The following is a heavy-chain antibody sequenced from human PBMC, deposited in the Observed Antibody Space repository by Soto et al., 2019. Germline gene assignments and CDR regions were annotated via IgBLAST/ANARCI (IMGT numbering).Heavy chain of an antibody. CDR1: GFTFSSYA. CDR3: AKPLWFGELPSWRDAFDI. Sequence: PGGSLRLSCAASGFTFSSYAMSWVRQAPGKGLEWVSAISGSGGSTYYADSVKGRFTISRDNSKNTLYLQMNSLRAEDTAVYYCAKPLWFGELPSWRDAFDIWGQGTMVTVSS. J-gene: IGHJ3*02. V-gene: IGHV3-23*01. CDR2: ISGSGGST. D-gene: IGHD3-10*01.